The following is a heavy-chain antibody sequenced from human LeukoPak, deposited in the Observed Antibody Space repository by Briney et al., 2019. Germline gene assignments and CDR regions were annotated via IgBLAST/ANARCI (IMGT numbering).Heavy chain of an antibody. V-gene: IGHV3-33*01. CDR3: ARHGGVGVIPDFDY. Sequence: GGSLRLSCAASGFTFSSYGMHWVRQAPGKGLVWVAVIWYDGSNKYYADSVKGRFTISRDNSKNTLYLQMNSLRAEDTAVYYCARHGGVGVIPDFDYWGPGTLVTVSS. CDR1: GFTFSSYG. D-gene: IGHD2-8*02. CDR2: IWYDGSNK. J-gene: IGHJ4*02.